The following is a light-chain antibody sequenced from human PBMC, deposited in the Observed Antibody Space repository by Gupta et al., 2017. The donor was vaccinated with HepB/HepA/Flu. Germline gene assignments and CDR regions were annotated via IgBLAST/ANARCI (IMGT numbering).Light chain of an antibody. CDR2: KAS. V-gene: IGKV1-5*03. Sequence: DIQMTQSPSTLSASVGDRVTITCRASQSISNYLAWYQQKPGKAPKVLIYKASSLESGVPSRFSGSGSGTEFTLTINSLQPDDFATYYCQQYDSYSFTFGQGTKLEI. J-gene: IGKJ2*01. CDR3: QQYDSYSFT. CDR1: QSISNY.